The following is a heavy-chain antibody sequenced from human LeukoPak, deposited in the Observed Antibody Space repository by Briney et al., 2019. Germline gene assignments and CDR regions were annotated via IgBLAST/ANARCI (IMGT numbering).Heavy chain of an antibody. CDR1: GFTFSSYA. Sequence: PGGSLRLSCAASGFTFSSYAMHWVRQAPGKGLEYVSAITSNGASTYHADSVKGRFTISRDNSKNTLYLQMSSLGTEDTAVYYCVKSQGRLAGANAFDSWGQGTLVTVTS. CDR2: ITSNGAST. CDR3: VKSQGRLAGANAFDS. V-gene: IGHV3-64D*06. D-gene: IGHD1-26*01. J-gene: IGHJ4*02.